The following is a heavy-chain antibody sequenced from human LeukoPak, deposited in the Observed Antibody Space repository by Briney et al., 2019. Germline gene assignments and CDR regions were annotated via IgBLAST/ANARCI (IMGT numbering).Heavy chain of an antibody. CDR2: IRYDGSNK. J-gene: IGHJ6*03. Sequence: GGSLRLSCAASGFTFSSYAMSWVRQAPGKGLEWVAFIRYDGSNKYYADSVKGRFTISRDNSKNTLYLQMNSLRAEDTAVYYCAKDDGDIVVVPAAPELYYYYYMDVWGKGTTVTVSS. V-gene: IGHV3-30*02. CDR3: AKDDGDIVVVPAAPELYYYYYMDV. D-gene: IGHD2-2*01. CDR1: GFTFSSYA.